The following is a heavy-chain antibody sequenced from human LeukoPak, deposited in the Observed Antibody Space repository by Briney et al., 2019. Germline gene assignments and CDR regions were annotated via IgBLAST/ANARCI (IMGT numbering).Heavy chain of an antibody. Sequence: GGSLRLSCAASGFSFRSFGMHWVRQAPGKGLEWVAVIWDDGTNKYYADSVKGRATISRDNSENTLFLQMNSLRVEDTAVYYCARVSYSSGWYIDYWGQGTLVIVSS. J-gene: IGHJ4*02. V-gene: IGHV3-33*01. CDR2: IWDDGTNK. CDR1: GFSFRSFG. D-gene: IGHD6-19*01. CDR3: ARVSYSSGWYIDY.